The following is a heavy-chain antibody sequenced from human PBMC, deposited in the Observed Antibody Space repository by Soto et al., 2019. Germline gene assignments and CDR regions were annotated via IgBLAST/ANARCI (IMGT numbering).Heavy chain of an antibody. J-gene: IGHJ5*02. CDR2: IYYSGST. D-gene: IGHD6-6*01. V-gene: IGHV4-59*08. CDR3: ARVQPATASSIAAPNDWFDP. CDR1: GGSISSYY. Sequence: SETLSLTCTVSGGSISSYYWSWIRQPPGKGLEWIGYIYYSGSTNYNPSLKSRVTISVDTSKNQFSLKLSSVTAADTAGYYCARVQPATASSIAAPNDWFDPWGQGTLVTVSS.